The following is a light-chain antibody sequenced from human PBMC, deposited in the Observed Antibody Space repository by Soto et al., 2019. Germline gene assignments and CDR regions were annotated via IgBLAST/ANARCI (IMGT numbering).Light chain of an antibody. Sequence: QSALTQPPSASGSPGQSVTISCTETSSDVADYQYVSWYQQHPGKAPKLMIYEVNKRPSGIPDRFSGSKSGSTASLTVSGLQPEDEADYYCSSYAGSSTYVFGTGTKLTVL. J-gene: IGLJ1*01. CDR1: SSDVADYQY. CDR2: EVN. V-gene: IGLV2-8*01. CDR3: SSYAGSSTYV.